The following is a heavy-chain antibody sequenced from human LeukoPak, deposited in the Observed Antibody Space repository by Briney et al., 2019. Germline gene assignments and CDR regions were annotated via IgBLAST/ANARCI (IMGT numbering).Heavy chain of an antibody. V-gene: IGHV4-34*01. Sequence: PSETLSLTCAVYGGSFSGYYWSWIRQPPGKGLEWIGEINHSGSTNYNPSLKSRVTISVETSKNQFSLKLSSVTAADTAVYYCARGVGYCSSTSCYAGRSNWFDPWGQGTLVTVSS. D-gene: IGHD2-2*01. CDR1: GGSFSGYY. CDR3: ARGVGYCSSTSCYAGRSNWFDP. J-gene: IGHJ5*02. CDR2: INHSGST.